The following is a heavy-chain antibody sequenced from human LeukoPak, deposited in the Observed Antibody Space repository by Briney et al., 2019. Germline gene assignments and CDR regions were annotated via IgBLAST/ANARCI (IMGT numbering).Heavy chain of an antibody. D-gene: IGHD5-24*01. V-gene: IGHV4-34*01. CDR3: ARGSRRWLQFGAFDI. CDR2: INHSGST. Sequence: PSETLSLTCAVYGGSFSGYYWSWIRQPPGKGLEWIGEINHSGSTNYNPSLKSRVTISVDTSKNQFPLKLSSVTAADTAVYYCARGSRRWLQFGAFDIWGQGTMVTVSS. J-gene: IGHJ3*02. CDR1: GGSFSGYY.